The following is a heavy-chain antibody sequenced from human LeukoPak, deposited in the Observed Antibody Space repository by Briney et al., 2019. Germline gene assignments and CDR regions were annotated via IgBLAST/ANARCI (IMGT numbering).Heavy chain of an antibody. J-gene: IGHJ6*02. D-gene: IGHD3-22*01. CDR1: GGTFSSYT. CDR3: ARPYYYDSSGYYGMDV. V-gene: IGHV1-69*02. Sequence: SVKVSCKASGGTFSSYTISWVRQAPGQGLEWMGRIIPILGIANYAQKFQGRVTITADKSTSTAYMELSSLRSEDTAVYYCARPYYYDSSGYYGMDVWGQGTTVTVSS. CDR2: IIPILGIA.